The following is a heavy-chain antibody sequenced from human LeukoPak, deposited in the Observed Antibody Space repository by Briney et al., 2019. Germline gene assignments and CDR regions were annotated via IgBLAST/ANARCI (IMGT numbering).Heavy chain of an antibody. CDR2: IYYSGST. CDR3: AREEYSGYNWFDP. CDR1: GGSISSYY. V-gene: IGHV4-59*01. D-gene: IGHD5-12*01. J-gene: IGHJ5*02. Sequence: PSETLSLTCTVSGGSISSYYWSWIRQPPGKGLDWIGYIYYSGSTNYNPSLKSRVTKSVDTSKNQFSLKLSSVTAADTAVYYCAREEYSGYNWFDPWGQGTLVTVSS.